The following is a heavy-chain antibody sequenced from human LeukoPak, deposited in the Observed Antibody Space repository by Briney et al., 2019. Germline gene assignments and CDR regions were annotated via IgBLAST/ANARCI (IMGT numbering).Heavy chain of an antibody. CDR1: GGVFTTYT. CDR3: TIIPNVIVLTHYFEY. CDR2: IIPFLGTT. D-gene: IGHD2-8*01. V-gene: IGHV1-69*08. Sequence: GASVKVSCKASGGVFTTYTMSWVRQAPGQGLEWMGSIIPFLGTTNYAQKFQGRVTITADEPTRTAYMELPYVRSDDTAVYYRTIIPNVIVLTHYFEYWGQGTLVTVSS. J-gene: IGHJ4*02.